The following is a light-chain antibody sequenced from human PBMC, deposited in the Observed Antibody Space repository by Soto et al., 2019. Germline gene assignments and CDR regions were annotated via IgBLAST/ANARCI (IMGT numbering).Light chain of an antibody. CDR2: TNN. CDR1: SSNIGNNY. V-gene: IGLV1-47*01. J-gene: IGLJ2*01. CDR3: AAWDDSLHSVI. Sequence: QAVRTQPPSAPGTPGHRVGISCSRGSSNIGNNYVSWYHHLPGTAPKLLIYTNNQRPSGVTARFSASKSGTSATLAISGLRSEDEADYYCAAWDDSLHSVIFGGGTQLTVL.